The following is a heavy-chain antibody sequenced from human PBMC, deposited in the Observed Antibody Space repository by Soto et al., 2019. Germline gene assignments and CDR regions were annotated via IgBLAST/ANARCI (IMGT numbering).Heavy chain of an antibody. J-gene: IGHJ5*01. Sequence: VQLVESGGGLVKPGGSLRLSCAASGFTFTNAWMTWVRQAPGKGLEWVGRMKSKTDGGTIDYAAPVKGRFTISRDESKNTLYLQMNSLKTEDTALYYCTTYAGAKVFDCWGQGTLVTVSS. V-gene: IGHV3-15*01. CDR2: MKSKTDGGTI. CDR1: GFTFTNAW. CDR3: TTYAGAKVFDC. D-gene: IGHD1-26*01.